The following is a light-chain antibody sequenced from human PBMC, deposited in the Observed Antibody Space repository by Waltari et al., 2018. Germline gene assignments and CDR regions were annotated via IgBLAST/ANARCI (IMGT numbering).Light chain of an antibody. CDR2: EVS. Sequence: QSALSQPASVSCSAGQSITISCTGTNSDVGRYNIVPSYQQHPGKPPKLMIYEVSKRPSGVSHRFSGSKSGNTASLTISGLQAEDEADYYCCSYAGSSTYVFGTGTKVTVL. CDR1: NSDVGRYNI. CDR3: CSYAGSSTYV. J-gene: IGLJ1*01. V-gene: IGLV2-23*02.